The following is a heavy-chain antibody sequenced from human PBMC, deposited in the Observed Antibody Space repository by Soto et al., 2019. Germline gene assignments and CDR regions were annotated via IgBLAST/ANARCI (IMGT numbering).Heavy chain of an antibody. Sequence: KTSETLSLTCAVSGGSISSSNWWSWVRQPPGKGLEWIGEIYHSGSTNYNPSLKSRVTISVDKSKNQFSLKLSSVTAADTAVYYCARETKELYRYGPSYHYFDYWGQGTLVTVSS. D-gene: IGHD5-18*01. CDR1: GGSISSSNW. V-gene: IGHV4-4*02. CDR3: ARETKELYRYGPSYHYFDY. J-gene: IGHJ4*02. CDR2: IYHSGST.